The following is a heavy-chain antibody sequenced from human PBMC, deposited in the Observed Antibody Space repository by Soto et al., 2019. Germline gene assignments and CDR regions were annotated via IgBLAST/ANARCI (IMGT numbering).Heavy chain of an antibody. V-gene: IGHV4-4*07. CDR3: ARVGDASGWFDP. J-gene: IGHJ5*02. CDR1: GGSISSYY. Sequence: QVQLQESGPGLVKPSETLSLTCTVSGGSISSYYWTWIRQPAGKGLEWIGRIYTSGSTNYNPSLKSRVTKSVDTSKNQFSLELSSVTAADTAVYYCARVGDASGWFDPWGQGTLVTVSS. D-gene: IGHD3-16*01. CDR2: IYTSGST.